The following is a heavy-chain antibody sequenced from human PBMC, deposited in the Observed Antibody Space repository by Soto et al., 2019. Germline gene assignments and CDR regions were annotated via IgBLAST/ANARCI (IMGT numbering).Heavy chain of an antibody. CDR3: ATAEGIAAAGVNYYYYYGMDV. V-gene: IGHV1-24*01. CDR2: FDPEDGET. CDR1: GYTLTELS. J-gene: IGHJ6*02. Sequence: ASVKVSCKVSGYTLTELSMHWVRQAPGKGLEWMGGFDPEDGETIYAQKFQGRVTMTEDTSTDTAYMELSSLRSEDTAVYYCATAEGIAAAGVNYYYYYGMDVSGQATTVNVSS. D-gene: IGHD6-13*01.